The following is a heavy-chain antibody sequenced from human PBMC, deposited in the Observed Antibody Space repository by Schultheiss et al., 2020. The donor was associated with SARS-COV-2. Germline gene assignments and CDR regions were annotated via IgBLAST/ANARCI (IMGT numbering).Heavy chain of an antibody. J-gene: IGHJ4*02. Sequence: ASVKVSCKASGYTFTGYYMHWVRQAPGQGLEWMGWINPNSGGTNYAQKFQGRVTMTRNTSISTAYMELSSLRSEDTAVYYCAKVRLDMGYVDYWGQGTLVTVSS. CDR2: INPNSGGT. CDR1: GYTFTGYY. D-gene: IGHD3-9*01. V-gene: IGHV1-2*02. CDR3: AKVRLDMGYVDY.